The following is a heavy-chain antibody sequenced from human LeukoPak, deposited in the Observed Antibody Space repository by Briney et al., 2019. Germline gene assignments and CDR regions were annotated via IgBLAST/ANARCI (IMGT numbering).Heavy chain of an antibody. J-gene: IGHJ3*02. D-gene: IGHD6-6*01. CDR1: GYTLTELS. CDR2: FDPEDGET. Sequence: GASVKVSCKVSGYTLTELSMHWVRQAPGKGLEWTGGFDPEDGETIYAQKFQGRVTITEDTSTDTAYMELSSLRSEDTAVYYCATELPLPGSRLDAFDIWGQGTMVTVSS. V-gene: IGHV1-24*01. CDR3: ATELPLPGSRLDAFDI.